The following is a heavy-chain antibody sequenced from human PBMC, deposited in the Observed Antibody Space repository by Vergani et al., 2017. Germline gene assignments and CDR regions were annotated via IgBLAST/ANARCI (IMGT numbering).Heavy chain of an antibody. D-gene: IGHD1-26*01. CDR1: GFTFSSYA. CDR3: AKSVVEWELERGGDY. V-gene: IGHV3-23*01. CDR2: ISGSGGST. J-gene: IGHJ4*02. Sequence: EVQLLESGGGLVQPGGSLRLSCAASGFTFSSYAMSWVRQAPGKGLEWVSAISGSGGSTYYADSVKGRFTISRDNSKNTLYLQMNSRRAEDTAVYYCAKSVVEWELERGGDYWGQGTLVTVSS.